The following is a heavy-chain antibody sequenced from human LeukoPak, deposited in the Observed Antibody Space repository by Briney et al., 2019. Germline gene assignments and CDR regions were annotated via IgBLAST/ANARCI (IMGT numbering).Heavy chain of an antibody. CDR3: AKDTLIDSSSWYIGAPFDY. CDR2: ISYDGSNK. D-gene: IGHD6-13*01. J-gene: IGHJ4*02. CDR1: GFTFSSYA. Sequence: GGSLRLSCAASGFTFSSYAMHWVRQAPGKGLEWVAVISYDGSNKYYADSVKGRFTISRDNSKNTLYLQMNSLRAEDTAVYYCAKDTLIDSSSWYIGAPFDYWGQGTLVTVSS. V-gene: IGHV3-30-3*01.